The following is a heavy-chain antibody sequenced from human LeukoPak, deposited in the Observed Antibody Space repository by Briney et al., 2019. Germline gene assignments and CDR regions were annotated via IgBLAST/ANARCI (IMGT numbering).Heavy chain of an antibody. Sequence: SETLSLTCAVYGGSFSGYYWSWIRQPPGKGLEWIGEINHSGSTNYNPSLKSRVTISVDTSKNQFSLKLSSVTAADTAVYYCARHHESIAAAGTGFDYWGQETLVTVSS. J-gene: IGHJ4*02. V-gene: IGHV4-34*01. CDR2: INHSGST. CDR1: GGSFSGYY. D-gene: IGHD6-13*01. CDR3: ARHHESIAAAGTGFDY.